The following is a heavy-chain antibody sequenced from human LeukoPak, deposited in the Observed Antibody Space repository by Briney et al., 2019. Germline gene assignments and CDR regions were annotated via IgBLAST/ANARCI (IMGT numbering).Heavy chain of an antibody. J-gene: IGHJ4*02. V-gene: IGHV3-23*01. Sequence: GGSLRLSCAASGFTFSSYAMSWVRQAPGKGLEWVSAISGSGGSTYYADSVKGRFTIFRDNSKNTLYLQMNSLRAEDTAVYYCAKVLLWELDPSDYWGQGTLVTVSS. CDR2: ISGSGGST. CDR3: AKVLLWELDPSDY. D-gene: IGHD1-26*01. CDR1: GFTFSSYA.